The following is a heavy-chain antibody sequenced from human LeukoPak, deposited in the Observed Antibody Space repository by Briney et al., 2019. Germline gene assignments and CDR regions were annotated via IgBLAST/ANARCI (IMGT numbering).Heavy chain of an antibody. V-gene: IGHV4-39*01. J-gene: IGHJ5*02. CDR2: IYYSGST. CDR1: GGSISSSSYY. CDR3: ARWSGSYGLNWFDL. Sequence: PSETLSLTCTISGGSISSSSYYWGWIRQPPGKGLEWIGSIYYSGSTYYNPSLKSRVTISVDTSKNQFSLKLSSVTAADTAVYYCARWSGSYGLNWFDLWGQGTLVTVSS. D-gene: IGHD1-26*01.